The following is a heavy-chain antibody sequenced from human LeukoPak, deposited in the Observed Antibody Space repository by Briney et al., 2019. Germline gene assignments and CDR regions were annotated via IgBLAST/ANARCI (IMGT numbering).Heavy chain of an antibody. J-gene: IGHJ4*02. CDR1: GYFVSSDYY. V-gene: IGHV4-38-2*01. Sequence: IPSETLSLTCVVSGYFVSSDYYWGWVRQPPGKGLEWVGSIYHDESTYYNPSLKSRVTISLDTSKKQFSLRLASVTAADTAIYYCANADTEDFFDYWGQGILVTVSS. D-gene: IGHD3-16*01. CDR2: IYHDEST. CDR3: ANADTEDFFDY.